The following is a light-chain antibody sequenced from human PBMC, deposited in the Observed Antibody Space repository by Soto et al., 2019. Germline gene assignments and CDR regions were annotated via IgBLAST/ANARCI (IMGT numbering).Light chain of an antibody. J-gene: IGKJ4*01. CDR3: QQSYSTPLT. CDR2: AAS. V-gene: IGKV1-39*01. CDR1: QSISTY. Sequence: DIQMTQSPSSLSASVGDRLTITCRASQSISTYLNWYQQRPGKAPKVLIYAASNLQSGVPSRFSGSGYGTDFSLTISSLQPEDFATYYCQQSYSTPLTFGGGTRVEIK.